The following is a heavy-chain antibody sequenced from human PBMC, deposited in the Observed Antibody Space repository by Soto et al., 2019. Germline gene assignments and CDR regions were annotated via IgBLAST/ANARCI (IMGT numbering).Heavy chain of an antibody. CDR2: IRSKANSYAT. J-gene: IGHJ6*02. V-gene: IGHV3-73*01. CDR1: GFTFSGSA. Sequence: GGSLRLSCAASGFTFSGSAMHWVRQASGKGLEWVGRIRSKANSYATAYAASVKGRFTISRDDSKNTAYLQMNSLKTEDTAVYYCTRPREAGYSSSWYLGADYGMDVWGQGTTVTVSS. D-gene: IGHD6-13*01. CDR3: TRPREAGYSSSWYLGADYGMDV.